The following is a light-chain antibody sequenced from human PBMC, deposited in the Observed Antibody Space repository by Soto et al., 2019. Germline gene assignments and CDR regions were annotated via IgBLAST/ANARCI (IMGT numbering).Light chain of an antibody. CDR1: QSVSSY. CDR3: QQRSNWPST. J-gene: IGKJ3*01. Sequence: EIVLTQSPATLSLSPGERATLSCRASQSVSSYLAWYQQKPGQAPRLLIYDASNRATGIPAKFSSSGSGTDFTLTISSLEAEDFAVYYCQQRSNWPSTFGPGTKVDMK. CDR2: DAS. V-gene: IGKV3-11*01.